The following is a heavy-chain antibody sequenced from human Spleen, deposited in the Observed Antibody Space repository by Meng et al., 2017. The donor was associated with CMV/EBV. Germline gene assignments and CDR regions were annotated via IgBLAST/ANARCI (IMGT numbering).Heavy chain of an antibody. Sequence: GESLKISCAASVFTFSDYYMTWIRQAPGKGLEWLSNISGSGSTIYYADSVKGRFTVSRDNAKNALYLQMDTLRSEDTAVYYCARVRMVGHTTNHYYGMDVWGQGTTVTVSS. J-gene: IGHJ6*02. CDR1: VFTFSDYY. V-gene: IGHV3-11*04. CDR3: ARVRMVGHTTNHYYGMDV. D-gene: IGHD1-26*01. CDR2: ISGSGSTI.